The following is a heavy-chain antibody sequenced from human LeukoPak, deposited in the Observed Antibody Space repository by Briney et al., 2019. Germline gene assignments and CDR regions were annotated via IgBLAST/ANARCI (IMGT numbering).Heavy chain of an antibody. D-gene: IGHD4-17*01. CDR2: ISSSSSYI. CDR1: GFTFSSYS. Sequence: PGGSLRLSCAASGFTFSSYSMNWVRQAPGKGLEWVSSISSSSSYIYYADSVKGRFTISRDNAKNSLYLQMNSLRAEDTAVYYCATRGVTTSYAFDIWGQGTMVTVSS. CDR3: ATRGVTTSYAFDI. J-gene: IGHJ3*02. V-gene: IGHV3-21*01.